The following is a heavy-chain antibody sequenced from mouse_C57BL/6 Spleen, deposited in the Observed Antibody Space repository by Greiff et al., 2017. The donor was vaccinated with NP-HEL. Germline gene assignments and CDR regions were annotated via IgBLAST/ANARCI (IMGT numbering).Heavy chain of an antibody. D-gene: IGHD2-5*01. V-gene: IGHV3-6*01. Sequence: ESGPGLVKPSQSLSLTCSVTGYSITSGYYWNWIRQFPGNKLEWMGYISYDGSNNYNPSLKNRISITRDTSKNQFFLKLNSVTTEDTATYYCARSSLYYSNYGGDWYFDVWGTGTTVTVSS. CDR1: GYSITSGYY. J-gene: IGHJ1*03. CDR3: ARSSLYYSNYGGDWYFDV. CDR2: ISYDGSN.